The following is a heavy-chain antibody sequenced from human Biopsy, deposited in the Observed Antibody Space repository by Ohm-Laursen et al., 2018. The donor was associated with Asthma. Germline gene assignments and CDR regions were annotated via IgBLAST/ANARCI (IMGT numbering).Heavy chain of an antibody. Sequence: SLRLSCAASGFTFRSYAMHWVRQAPGKGLEWVAVITFDGSTQYYGDSVKGRFTVSRDNSKNLLFLQMSSLRAEDTAVYYCSRDTLGYYFDTWGQGTLVTVSS. CDR3: SRDTLGYYFDT. CDR1: GFTFRSYA. V-gene: IGHV3-30-3*01. J-gene: IGHJ4*02. D-gene: IGHD6-13*01. CDR2: ITFDGSTQ.